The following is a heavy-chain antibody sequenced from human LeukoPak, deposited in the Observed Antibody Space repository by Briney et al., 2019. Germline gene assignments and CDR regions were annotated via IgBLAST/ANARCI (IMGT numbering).Heavy chain of an antibody. CDR3: ARVLRYCSGGNCYSGGLGYMDV. D-gene: IGHD2-15*01. Sequence: GGSLRLPCAASGLTFSSYAMSWVRQAPGKGLEWVSTISGSGGSTSHADSVKGRFTISRDNAKNSLFLQMNSLRAEDTAVYYCARVLRYCSGGNCYSGGLGYMDVWGKGTTVTISS. V-gene: IGHV3-23*01. CDR2: ISGSGGST. J-gene: IGHJ6*03. CDR1: GLTFSSYA.